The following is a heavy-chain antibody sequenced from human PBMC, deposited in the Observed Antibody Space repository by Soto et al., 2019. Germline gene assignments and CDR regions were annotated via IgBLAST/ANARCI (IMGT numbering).Heavy chain of an antibody. CDR3: ARRGPGTYFDY. CDR1: GFTFSSYA. D-gene: IGHD6-13*01. V-gene: IGHV3-23*01. Sequence: EVQLLVSGGGLVQPGGSLRLSCAASGFTFSSYAMNWARQAPGKGLEWVSVISGSGDSTYYAGSVKGLFTISRDNSKITMYLQMNSLRAEDTAVYYCARRGPGTYFDYWGQGTLVTVSS. J-gene: IGHJ4*02. CDR2: ISGSGDST.